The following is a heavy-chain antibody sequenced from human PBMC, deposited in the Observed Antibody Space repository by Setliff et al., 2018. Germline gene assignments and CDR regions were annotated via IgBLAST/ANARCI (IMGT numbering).Heavy chain of an antibody. D-gene: IGHD3-22*01. CDR1: GGSMSSISYY. V-gene: IGHV4-39*01. Sequence: PSETLSLTCTVPGGSMSSISYYWGWIRQPPGKGLEWIGTIYDSGKTYYNPSLKSRVTISVDTSKKPLSLRVTSVTAADTAVYYCARAHTWSLPNDNSGYPGWFDPWGQGTLVTVSS. CDR3: ARAHTWSLPNDNSGYPGWFDP. CDR2: IYDSGKT. J-gene: IGHJ5*02.